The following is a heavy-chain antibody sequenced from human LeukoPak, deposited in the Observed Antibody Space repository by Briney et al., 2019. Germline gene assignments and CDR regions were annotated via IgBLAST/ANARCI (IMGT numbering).Heavy chain of an antibody. CDR1: GFTFSSYA. V-gene: IGHV3-23*01. CDR3: AKDRSSGNDY. D-gene: IGHD4-23*01. CDR2: ISGSGGST. J-gene: IGHJ4*02. Sequence: PGGSLRLSCAACGFTFSSYAMSGVRQAPGKGLEWGSAISGSGGSTYYADSAKGRFTISRDNSKNTLYLQMNSLRAEDTAVYYCAKDRSSGNDYWGQGTLVTVSS.